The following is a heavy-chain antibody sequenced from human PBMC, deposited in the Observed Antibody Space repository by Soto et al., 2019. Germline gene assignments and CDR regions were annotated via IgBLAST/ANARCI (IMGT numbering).Heavy chain of an antibody. V-gene: IGHV4-30-2*01. CDR1: GDTISTGGYS. CDR3: AGEPYGDYVGYFDP. CDR2: TYHSGNP. D-gene: IGHD4-17*01. Sequence: QLQLQESGSRLVKSSETLSLTCAVSGDTISTGGYSWAWIRQPPGKALEWIGHTYHSGNPYYNPSIRGGVILSVDRSKTHFSLKLSSVTAADTAVYYCAGEPYGDYVGYFDPWGREPWSPSPQ. J-gene: IGHJ5*02.